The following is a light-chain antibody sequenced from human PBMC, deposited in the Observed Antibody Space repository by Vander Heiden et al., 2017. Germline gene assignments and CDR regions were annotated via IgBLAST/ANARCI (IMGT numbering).Light chain of an antibody. CDR3: QQDNDWPPDT. Sequence: EIVMTQSPATLSVSPGERATLSCRASQSVSSNLAWYQQKPGQGPRLLIYGASTRATGIAARFSGSGYGTEFTLTISSLQSEDFAVYYCQQDNDWPPDTFGQGTLMEIK. CDR1: QSVSSN. J-gene: IGKJ5*01. V-gene: IGKV3-15*01. CDR2: GAS.